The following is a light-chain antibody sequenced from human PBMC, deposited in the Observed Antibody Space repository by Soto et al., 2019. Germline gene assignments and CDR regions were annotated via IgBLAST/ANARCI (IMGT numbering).Light chain of an antibody. J-gene: IGKJ1*01. CDR2: GVY. CDR3: QHYGYSRWT. V-gene: IGKV3-20*01. Sequence: IVLTQSPGTLSLSPGERATLSCRASQTGSNSYLAWYQHKSGQAPRLLIYGVYTRASGIPDRFSGSGSGTEFTLTITRLEPEDSAVYFCQHYGYSRWTFGQGTKVDIK. CDR1: QTGSNSY.